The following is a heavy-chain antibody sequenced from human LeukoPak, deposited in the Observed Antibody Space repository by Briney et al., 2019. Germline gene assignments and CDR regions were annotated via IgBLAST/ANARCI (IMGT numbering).Heavy chain of an antibody. CDR2: ISSSSSYI. CDR3: ARDRGYSSGFDP. CDR1: EFTFSSYS. V-gene: IGHV3-21*01. D-gene: IGHD5-18*01. Sequence: GGSLRLSCAASEFTFSSYSMNWVRQAPGKGLEWVSSISSSSSYIYYADSVKGRFTISRDNAKNSLYLQMNSLRAEDTAVYYCARDRGYSSGFDPWGQGTLVTVSS. J-gene: IGHJ5*02.